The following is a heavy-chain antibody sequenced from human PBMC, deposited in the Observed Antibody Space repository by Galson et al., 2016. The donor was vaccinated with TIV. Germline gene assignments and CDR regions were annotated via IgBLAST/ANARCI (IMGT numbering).Heavy chain of an antibody. CDR1: GLIVSSNY. J-gene: IGHJ6*02. V-gene: IGHV3-66*02. Sequence: SLRLSCAASGLIVSSNYMSWVRQAPGKGLEWVSLISSGGSTSYADSVRGRFTISRDNSNNRLYLQMNSVRPEDTAVYYCARDRRHCGNECYLYYYYGMDVWGQGATVTVSS. D-gene: IGHD2-21*01. CDR2: ISSGGST. CDR3: ARDRRHCGNECYLYYYYGMDV.